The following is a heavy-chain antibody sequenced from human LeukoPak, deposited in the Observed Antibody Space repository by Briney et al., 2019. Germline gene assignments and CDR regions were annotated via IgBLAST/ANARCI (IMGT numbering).Heavy chain of an antibody. CDR1: GGSISSYY. CDR3: ARFDLTVTTFE. V-gene: IGHV4-59*01. CDR2: IYYSGST. D-gene: IGHD4-17*01. Sequence: SETLSLTCTVSGGSISSYYWSWIRQPPGKGLEWIGYIYYSGSTNYNPSLKSRVTISVDTSKNQFSLKLSSVIAADTAVYYCARFDLTVTTFEWGQGTLVTVSS. J-gene: IGHJ4*02.